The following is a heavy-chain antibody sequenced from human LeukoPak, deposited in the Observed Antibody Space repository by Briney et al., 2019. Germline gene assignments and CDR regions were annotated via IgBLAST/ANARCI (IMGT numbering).Heavy chain of an antibody. V-gene: IGHV6-1*01. CDR3: ARAKNFDWSDFDY. CDR1: GDSVSSNIAA. D-gene: IGHD3-9*01. J-gene: IGHJ4*02. Sequence: SQTLSLTCAISGDSVSSNIAAWNWIRQSPSRGLEWLGRTYYRSRWYIDYAASVKSRLTINPDTSKNQFSLQLNSVTPEDTGVYYCARAKNFDWSDFDYWGQGTLVTVSS. CDR2: TYYRSRWYI.